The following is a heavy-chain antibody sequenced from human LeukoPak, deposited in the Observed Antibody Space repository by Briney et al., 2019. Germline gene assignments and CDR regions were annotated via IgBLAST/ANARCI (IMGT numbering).Heavy chain of an antibody. CDR2: MYNSGST. Sequence: PSETLSLTCTVSGGSISGSYWSWIRQPPGKGLEWIAYMYNSGSTNYNPSLKSRVTISIDTSKNQFSLKLSSPTAADTAIYYCARGLSGDWGQGTLVTVSS. V-gene: IGHV4-59*01. CDR1: GGSISGSY. CDR3: ARGLSGD. J-gene: IGHJ4*02. D-gene: IGHD1-26*01.